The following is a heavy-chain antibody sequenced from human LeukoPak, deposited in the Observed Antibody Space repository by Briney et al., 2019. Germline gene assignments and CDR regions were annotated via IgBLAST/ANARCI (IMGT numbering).Heavy chain of an antibody. CDR2: INHSGYT. CDR3: TRAVAGHPD. V-gene: IGHV4-34*01. CDR1: GVPFSNYY. J-gene: IGHJ4*02. Sequence: SETLSLTCAVSGVPFSNYYWSWVRQSPRQGLEWIGEINHSGYTNYNPSFKSRVTMSIDTSKNQFSLRLTSVTAADTGVYYCTRAVAGHPDWGQGTLVTVSS. D-gene: IGHD5-12*01.